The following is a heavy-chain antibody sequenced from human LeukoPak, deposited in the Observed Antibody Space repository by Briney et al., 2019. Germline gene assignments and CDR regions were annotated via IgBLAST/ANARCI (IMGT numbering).Heavy chain of an antibody. CDR2: INHSGST. J-gene: IGHJ4*02. V-gene: IGHV4-34*01. CDR1: GGSFSGYY. Sequence: PSETLSLTCAVYGGSFSGYYWSWIRQPPGKGLEWIGEINHSGSTNYNPSLKSRVTISVDTSKNQFSLKLSSVTAADTAVYYCARSRPTGSWHGAFVDYWGQGTLATVSS. D-gene: IGHD6-13*01. CDR3: ARSRPTGSWHGAFVDY.